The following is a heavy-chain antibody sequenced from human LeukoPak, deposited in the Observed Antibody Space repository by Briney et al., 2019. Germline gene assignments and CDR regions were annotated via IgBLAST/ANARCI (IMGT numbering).Heavy chain of an antibody. D-gene: IGHD3-10*01. CDR3: AKGSTMLRGGIDY. V-gene: IGHV3-23*01. J-gene: IGHJ4*02. Sequence: GGSLRLSCAASGFTFSSYAMTWVRQAPGKGLEWVSATSASGGSTYYADSVKGRFTLSRDTSKSTLYLQMNSLRAEDTAVYYCAKGSTMLRGGIDYWGQGTLVTVSS. CDR2: TSASGGST. CDR1: GFTFSSYA.